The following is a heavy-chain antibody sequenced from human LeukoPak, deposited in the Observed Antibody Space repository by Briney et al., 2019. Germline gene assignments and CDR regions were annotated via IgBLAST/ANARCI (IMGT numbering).Heavy chain of an antibody. J-gene: IGHJ6*02. CDR1: GGTFSSYA. V-gene: IGHV1-69*13. CDR3: ARAKTSDSSGYYFSHYYYGMDV. CDR2: IIPIFGTA. Sequence: SVKVSCKASGGTFSSYAISWVRQAPGQGLEWMGGIIPIFGTANYAQKFQGRVTITADEPTSTAYMELSSLRSEDTAVYYCARAKTSDSSGYYFSHYYYGMDVWGQGTTVTVSS. D-gene: IGHD3-22*01.